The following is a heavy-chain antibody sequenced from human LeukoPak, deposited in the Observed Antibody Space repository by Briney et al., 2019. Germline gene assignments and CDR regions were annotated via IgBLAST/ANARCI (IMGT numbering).Heavy chain of an antibody. J-gene: IGHJ5*02. CDR1: GFTFSNYF. CDR2: INSDGTST. V-gene: IGHV3-74*03. Sequence: PGGYLRLPCAASGFTFSNYFMHWVHQAPGKGLVWVSRINSDGTSTMYADSVKGRFTISRDNAKNMLYMQMNSLRDEDTAVYYCARRVDATRWFDPWGQGTLVTVSS. D-gene: IGHD2-15*01. CDR3: ARRVDATRWFDP.